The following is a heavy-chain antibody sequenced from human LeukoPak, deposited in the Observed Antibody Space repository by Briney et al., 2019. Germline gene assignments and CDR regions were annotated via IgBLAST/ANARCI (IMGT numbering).Heavy chain of an antibody. CDR1: GFTFTSSA. D-gene: IGHD6-6*01. CDR3: ARDPPVGHSSDY. Sequence: ASVKVSCKASGFTFTSSAMQWVRQARGQRLEWIGWIVVGSGHTDYAQRFQERVTITRDMSTSIVYMELSSLRSEDTAVYYCARDPPVGHSSDYWGQGTLVTVSS. V-gene: IGHV1-58*02. CDR2: IVVGSGHT. J-gene: IGHJ4*02.